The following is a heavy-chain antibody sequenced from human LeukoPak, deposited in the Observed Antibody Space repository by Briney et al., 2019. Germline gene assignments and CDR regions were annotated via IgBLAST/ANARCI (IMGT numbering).Heavy chain of an antibody. CDR2: ISYDGSNK. CDR3: AKDQDYYDSSGPYYFDY. D-gene: IGHD3-22*01. Sequence: GGSLRLSCAASGFTFSSYGMPWVRQAPGKGLEWVAVISYDGSNKYYADSVKGRFTISRDNSKNTLYLQMNSLRAEDTAVYYCAKDQDYYDSSGPYYFDYWGQGTLVTVSS. V-gene: IGHV3-30*18. J-gene: IGHJ4*02. CDR1: GFTFSSYG.